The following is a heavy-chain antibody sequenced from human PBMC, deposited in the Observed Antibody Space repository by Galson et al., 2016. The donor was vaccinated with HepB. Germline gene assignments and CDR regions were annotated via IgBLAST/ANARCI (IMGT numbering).Heavy chain of an antibody. CDR2: IIPIFGTA. D-gene: IGHD3-22*01. CDR1: GGTFSSYA. Sequence: SVKVSCKASGGTFSSYAISWVRQAPGQGLEWMGGIIPIFGTANYAQKFQGRVTITADESTSTAYMELSSLRSEDTAVYYCARTQITMIVVGHGDYYYGMDVWGQGTTVTVSS. J-gene: IGHJ6*02. CDR3: ARTQITMIVVGHGDYYYGMDV. V-gene: IGHV1-69*13.